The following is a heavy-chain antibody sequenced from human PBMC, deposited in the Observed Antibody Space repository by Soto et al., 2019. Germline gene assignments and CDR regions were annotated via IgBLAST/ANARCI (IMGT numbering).Heavy chain of an antibody. CDR2: ISGSGSRT. Sequence: EVQLLESGGGLVQPGGSLRLSCAASGFTFKNYVMNWVRQAPGKGLEWISSISGSGSRTNYADSVKGRFTISRDNSKNTLNLQMNSLKAEDTALYYCTKGEGYCGTINCYRGVGYYYGTDVWGQGTTVTVSS. J-gene: IGHJ6*02. D-gene: IGHD2-2*02. CDR1: GFTFKNYV. CDR3: TKGEGYCGTINCYRGVGYYYGTDV. V-gene: IGHV3-23*01.